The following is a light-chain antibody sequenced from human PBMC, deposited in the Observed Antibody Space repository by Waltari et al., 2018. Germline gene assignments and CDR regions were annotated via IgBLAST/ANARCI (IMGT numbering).Light chain of an antibody. Sequence: SYELTQPPPVPVSPGQTASITCSGDQLGHKFASWYQQKPGQSPVVVIYEDKKRPAGPPERFSGSNSGNAATLTISGTQAVDEADYYCQTWDGTTAVFGGGTKLTVL. CDR3: QTWDGTTAV. V-gene: IGLV3-1*01. CDR2: EDK. CDR1: QLGHKF. J-gene: IGLJ3*02.